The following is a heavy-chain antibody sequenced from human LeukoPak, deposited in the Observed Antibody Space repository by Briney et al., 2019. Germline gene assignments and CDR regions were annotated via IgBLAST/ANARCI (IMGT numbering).Heavy chain of an antibody. J-gene: IGHJ3*02. Sequence: GGSLRLSCAASGFTFSSYSMNWVRQAPGKGLEWVSYISSSSTYIYYADSVKGRFTVSRDNAQNSLHLQMNSLRAEDTAVYYCASNVTTTPITTGGAFNIWGQGTMVTVSS. V-gene: IGHV3-21*01. CDR2: ISSSSTYI. CDR3: ASNVTTTPITTGGAFNI. CDR1: GFTFSSYS. D-gene: IGHD4-17*01.